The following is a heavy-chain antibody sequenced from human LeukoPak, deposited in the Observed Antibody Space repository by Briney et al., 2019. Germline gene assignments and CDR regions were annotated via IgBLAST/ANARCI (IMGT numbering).Heavy chain of an antibody. J-gene: IGHJ4*02. V-gene: IGHV1-69*04. CDR3: ARDRVVVAARVYYFDY. CDR1: GGTFSSYT. CDR2: IIPILGIA. D-gene: IGHD2-15*01. Sequence: SVKVSCKASGGTFSSYTISWVRQAPGQGLEWMGRIIPILGIANYAQKFQGRVTITADKSTSTAYMELSSLRSEDTAVYYCARDRVVVAARVYYFDYWGQGTLVTVSS.